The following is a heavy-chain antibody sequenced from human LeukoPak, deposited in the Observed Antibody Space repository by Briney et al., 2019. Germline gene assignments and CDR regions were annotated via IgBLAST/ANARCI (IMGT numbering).Heavy chain of an antibody. Sequence: GGSLRLSCAVSGFTFRTYWMHWVRQVPGEGLVWVSRINEDGSITNYADSVKGRFSISRDNAKNTLYLQMNSLRAEDTAVYYCGRDLGGRSDYWGQGTLVTVSS. CDR1: GFTFRTYW. CDR2: INEDGSIT. J-gene: IGHJ4*02. V-gene: IGHV3-74*01. CDR3: GRDLGGRSDY. D-gene: IGHD1-26*01.